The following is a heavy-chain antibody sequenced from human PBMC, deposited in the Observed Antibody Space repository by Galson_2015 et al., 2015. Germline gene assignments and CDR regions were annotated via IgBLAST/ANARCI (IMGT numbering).Heavy chain of an antibody. CDR3: ARGAHFYYDSRPDV. CDR2: ISYDGSNK. J-gene: IGHJ6*04. Sequence: SLRLSCAASGFTFSSYAMRWVRQAPGKGLEWVAVISYDGSNKYYADSVKGRFTISRDNSKNTLYLQMNSLRAEDTAVCYCARGAHFYYDSRPDVWGKGTTVTVSS. D-gene: IGHD3-22*01. V-gene: IGHV3-30-3*01. CDR1: GFTFSSYA.